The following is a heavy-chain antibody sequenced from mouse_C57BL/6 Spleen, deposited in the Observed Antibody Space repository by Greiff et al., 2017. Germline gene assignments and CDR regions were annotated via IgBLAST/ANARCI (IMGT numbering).Heavy chain of an antibody. CDR1: GYAFSSSW. J-gene: IGHJ3*01. CDR3: ARSPYYSNPFAY. Sequence: QVQLQQSGPELVKPGASVKISCKASGYAFSSSWMNWVKQRPGKGLEWIGRIYPGDGDTNYNGKFKGKATLTADKSSSTAYMPLSSLTSEDSAVYFCARSPYYSNPFAYWGQGTLVTVSA. V-gene: IGHV1-82*01. D-gene: IGHD2-5*01. CDR2: IYPGDGDT.